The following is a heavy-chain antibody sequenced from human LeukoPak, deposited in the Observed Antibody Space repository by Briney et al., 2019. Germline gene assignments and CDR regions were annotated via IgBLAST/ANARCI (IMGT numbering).Heavy chain of an antibody. V-gene: IGHV1-24*01. CDR3: ATSHDSSVYYSAFDI. J-gene: IGHJ3*02. CDR1: GYTLTELS. Sequence: GASVKVSCKVSGYTLTELSMHWVRQAPGKGLEWMGGFDPEDGETIYAQKFQGRVTMTEDTSTDTAYMELSSLRSEDTAVYYCATSHDSSVYYSAFDIWGQGTMVTVSS. CDR2: FDPEDGET. D-gene: IGHD3-22*01.